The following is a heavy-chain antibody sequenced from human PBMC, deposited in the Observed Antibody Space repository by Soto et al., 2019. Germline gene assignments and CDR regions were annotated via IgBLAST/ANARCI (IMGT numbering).Heavy chain of an antibody. J-gene: IGHJ6*02. CDR2: IIPIFGTA. V-gene: IGHV1-69*06. CDR1: GGTFSSYA. Sequence: QVQLVQSGAEVKKPGSSVKVSSKASGGTFSSYAISWVRQAPGQGLEWMGGIIPIFGTANYAQKFQGRVTITADKSTSTAYMELSSLRSEDTAVYYCARGSYYDFWSGYYTGSYYYYGMDVWGQGTTVTVSS. CDR3: ARGSYYDFWSGYYTGSYYYYGMDV. D-gene: IGHD3-3*01.